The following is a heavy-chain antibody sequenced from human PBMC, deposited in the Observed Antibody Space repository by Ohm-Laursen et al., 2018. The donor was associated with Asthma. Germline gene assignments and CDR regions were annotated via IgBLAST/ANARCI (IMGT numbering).Heavy chain of an antibody. D-gene: IGHD1-1*01. Sequence: SETLSLTCTVSGDPISDTYTWGWVRQPPGKGLEYIRTISYSGTPYDNPSLRSRVTISVDTSKNQFSLKVSSVTAADTAVYYCLRSRTRGAFDYWGQGRLVTVSS. V-gene: IGHV4-39*01. CDR2: ISYSGTP. CDR1: GDPISDTYT. J-gene: IGHJ4*02. CDR3: LRSRTRGAFDY.